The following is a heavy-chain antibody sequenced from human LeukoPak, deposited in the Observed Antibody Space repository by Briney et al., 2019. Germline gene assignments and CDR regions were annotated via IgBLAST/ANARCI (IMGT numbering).Heavy chain of an antibody. CDR1: GFTFRAYW. D-gene: IGHD5-18*01. J-gene: IGHJ4*02. Sequence: GGSLRLSCAASGFTFRAYWMTWVRQAPGKGLEWVSSSRGSGGNTYYADSVKGRFTISRDNSKNTLYLQMNSLRAEDTAVYYCAKVPYTYGGIDYWGQGTLVTVSS. CDR2: SRGSGGNT. V-gene: IGHV3-23*01. CDR3: AKVPYTYGGIDY.